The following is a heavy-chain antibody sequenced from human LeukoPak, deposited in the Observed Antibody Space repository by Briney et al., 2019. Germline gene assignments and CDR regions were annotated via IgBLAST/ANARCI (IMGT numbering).Heavy chain of an antibody. CDR1: GFTFSSSA. CDR3: AKEGGTGTRFDY. J-gene: IGHJ4*02. V-gene: IGHV3-23*01. CDR2: ISGSGTGT. Sequence: GGSLRLSCAASGFTFSSSAMSLVRQAPGKGLYWVSAISGSGTGTYYADSVKGLFTISRDNSKNTLYLQMNSLRAEDTAVYYCAKEGGTGTRFDYWGQGTLVTVSS. D-gene: IGHD1-7*01.